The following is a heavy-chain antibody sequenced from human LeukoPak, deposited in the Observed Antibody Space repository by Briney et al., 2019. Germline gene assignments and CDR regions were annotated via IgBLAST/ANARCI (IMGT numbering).Heavy chain of an antibody. CDR2: MNPNSGNT. Sequence: ASVKVSCKASGYTFTSYDINWVRQATGQGLEWMGWMNPNSGNTGYAQKFQGRVTITRNTSISTAYMELSSLRSEDTAVYYCARKSYDFWVSRGNWFDPWGQGTLVTVSS. CDR3: ARKSYDFWVSRGNWFDP. CDR1: GYTFTSYD. J-gene: IGHJ5*02. V-gene: IGHV1-8*03. D-gene: IGHD3-3*01.